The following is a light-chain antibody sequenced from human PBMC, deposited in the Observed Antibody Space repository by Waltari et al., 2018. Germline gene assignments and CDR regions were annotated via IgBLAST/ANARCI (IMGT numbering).Light chain of an antibody. CDR2: EVF. J-gene: IGLJ2*01. CDR1: SSDVGGYSY. CDR3: SSYAGSNNVV. V-gene: IGLV2-8*01. Sequence: QSALTQPPSASGSPGQSVTISCTGTSSDVGGYSYVSWYQQHPGKAPKLIIFEVFQRPSGVPHRFSGSKSGNTASLTVSGLQAEDEADYYCSSYAGSNNVVFGGGTKLTVL.